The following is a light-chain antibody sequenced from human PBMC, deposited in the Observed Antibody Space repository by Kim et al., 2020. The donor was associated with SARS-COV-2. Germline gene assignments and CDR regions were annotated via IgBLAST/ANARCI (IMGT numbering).Light chain of an antibody. CDR1: SSNIGAGFD. CDR3: QSFDSGVWV. CDR2: GNF. J-gene: IGLJ3*02. V-gene: IGLV1-40*01. Sequence: QSVLTQPPSVSGAPGKTITISCTGGSSNIGAGFDVHWYQQLPGTAPKLLIYGNFNRPSGVPDRFSGSTSGTSASLAITGLQAEDEADYYCQSFDSGVWVFGGGTQLTVL.